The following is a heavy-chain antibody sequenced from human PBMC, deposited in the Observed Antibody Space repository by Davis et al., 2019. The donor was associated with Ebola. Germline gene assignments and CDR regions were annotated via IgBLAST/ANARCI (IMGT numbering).Heavy chain of an antibody. V-gene: IGHV3-23*01. CDR1: GFTFSSYA. Sequence: GESLKISCAASGFTFSSYAMSWVRQAPGKGLEWVSAISGSGGSTYYADSVKGRFTISRDNSKNTLYLQMNSLRAEDTAVYYCAKGVRGYSYGLELYFDYWGQGTLVTVSS. CDR2: ISGSGGST. D-gene: IGHD5-18*01. CDR3: AKGVRGYSYGLELYFDY. J-gene: IGHJ4*02.